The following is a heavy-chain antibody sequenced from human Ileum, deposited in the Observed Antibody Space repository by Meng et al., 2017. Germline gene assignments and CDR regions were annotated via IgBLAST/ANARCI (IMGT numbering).Heavy chain of an antibody. J-gene: IGHJ4*02. V-gene: IGHV6-1*01. CDR1: GDSVSSDTGA. CDR2: TYYRSRWYN. D-gene: IGHD7-27*01. Sequence: HVQLQLSGPGLVKPSQTLSLPCAISGDSVSSDTGAWNWIRQSPSRGLGWLGRTYYRSRWYNNYAVSVKSRITINPDTSKNQFSLQLNSVTPDDTAVYYCAGKDWGEGLDFWDQGTLVTVSS. CDR3: AGKDWGEGLDF.